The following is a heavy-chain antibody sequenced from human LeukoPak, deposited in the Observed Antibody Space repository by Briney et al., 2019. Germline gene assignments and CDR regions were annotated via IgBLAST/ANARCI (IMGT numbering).Heavy chain of an antibody. CDR3: ARDGSMVRGARKEAVDY. J-gene: IGHJ4*02. CDR1: GFTFSSYG. V-gene: IGHV3-33*01. D-gene: IGHD3-10*01. Sequence: GGSLRLSCAASGFTFSSYGMHWVRQAPGKGLEWVAVIWYDGSNKYSADSVKGRFTISRDNSKNTLYLQMNSLRAEDTAVYYCARDGSMVRGARKEAVDYWGQGTLVTVSS. CDR2: IWYDGSNK.